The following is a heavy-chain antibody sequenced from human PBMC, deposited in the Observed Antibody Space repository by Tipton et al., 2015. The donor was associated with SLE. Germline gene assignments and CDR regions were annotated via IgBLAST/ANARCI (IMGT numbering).Heavy chain of an antibody. D-gene: IGHD3-22*01. CDR2: VFSSGTT. Sequence: TLSLTCTVSSGSVSSGAYYWSWIRQHPGKGLVWIGCVFSSGTTYYNPSLQGRLSMSLDTSKNQLSLQLSSVTSADTAVYYCARYFYDSSGVCLFDLWGQGTLVTVSS. V-gene: IGHV4-31*03. CDR3: ARYFYDSSGVCLFDL. CDR1: SGSVSSGAYY. J-gene: IGHJ4*02.